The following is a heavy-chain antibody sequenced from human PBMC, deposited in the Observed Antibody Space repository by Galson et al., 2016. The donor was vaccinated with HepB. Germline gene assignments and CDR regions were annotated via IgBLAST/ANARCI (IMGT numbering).Heavy chain of an antibody. CDR3: ASAPTITTIWGS. Sequence: SLRLSCAASGFIFKDYAMHWVRQAPGKGLEWVSSISWNSGSIGYADSVKGRFTISRDDSKNTVHLQMNSLRVEDTAMYFCASAPTITTIWGSWGQGTLVTVSS. J-gene: IGHJ5*02. V-gene: IGHV3-9*01. CDR1: GFIFKDYA. CDR2: ISWNSGSI. D-gene: IGHD5-24*01.